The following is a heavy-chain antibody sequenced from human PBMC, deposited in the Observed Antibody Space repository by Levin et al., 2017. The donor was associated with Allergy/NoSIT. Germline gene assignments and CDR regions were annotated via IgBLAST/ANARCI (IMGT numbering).Heavy chain of an antibody. D-gene: IGHD5-18*01. CDR3: ARTGVGYSNGNGLDY. CDR1: GFSFGGYA. Sequence: GGSLRLSCAASGFSFGGYAMNWVRQAPGKGLESVAVISHDENGKYYAGSVKGRFPISRDNSKYTVDLQMNSLKAEDTALYYCARTGVGYSNGNGLDYWGQGTLVTVSS. CDR2: ISHDENGK. V-gene: IGHV3-30-3*01. J-gene: IGHJ4*02.